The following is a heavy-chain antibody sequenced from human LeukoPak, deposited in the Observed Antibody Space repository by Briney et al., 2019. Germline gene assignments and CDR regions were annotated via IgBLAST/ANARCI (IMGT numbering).Heavy chain of an antibody. D-gene: IGHD2-8*01. J-gene: IGHJ6*03. CDR2: ISSIGSTI. CDR1: GFTFSTYT. V-gene: IGHV3-48*01. CDR3: ARGGVEYFYYYMDV. Sequence: GGSLRLSCAASGFTFSTYTMNWVRQAPGKGLEWVSSISSIGSTIYYADSVKGRFTISRDNAKNSLYLQMNSLRVEDTAVYYCARGGVEYFYYYMDVWGKGTTVTVSS.